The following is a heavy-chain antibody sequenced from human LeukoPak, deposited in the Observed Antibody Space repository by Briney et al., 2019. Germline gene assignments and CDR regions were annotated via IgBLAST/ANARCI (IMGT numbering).Heavy chain of an antibody. CDR1: GFTFSSYW. J-gene: IGHJ4*02. Sequence: GGSLRLSCAASGFTFSSYWMSWVRQAPGKGLEWVANIKQDGSEKYYVDSVKGRFTISRDNAKNSLYLQMNSLRAEETAVYYCAREGCSSTSCHVDYWGQGTLVTVSS. V-gene: IGHV3-7*01. CDR3: AREGCSSTSCHVDY. CDR2: IKQDGSEK. D-gene: IGHD2-2*01.